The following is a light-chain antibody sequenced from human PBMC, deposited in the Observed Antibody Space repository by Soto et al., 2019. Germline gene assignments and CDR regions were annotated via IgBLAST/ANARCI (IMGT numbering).Light chain of an antibody. Sequence: EIVMTQSPATLSVSPGERATLSCRASQSVSSNLAWYQQKPSQAPRLLIYGATTRATGIPTRFSGRESGTMFTLIISSLQSEDFAVYYCQQYNNWPRTFGQGTKVDIK. CDR1: QSVSSN. CDR2: GAT. J-gene: IGKJ1*01. CDR3: QQYNNWPRT. V-gene: IGKV3-15*01.